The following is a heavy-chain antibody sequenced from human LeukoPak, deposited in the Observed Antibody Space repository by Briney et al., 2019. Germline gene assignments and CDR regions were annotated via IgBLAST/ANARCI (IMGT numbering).Heavy chain of an antibody. V-gene: IGHV4-39*01. CDR2: IYYSGST. CDR3: ARAGGERGSGWYYFDY. CDR1: GGSISSSSYY. D-gene: IGHD6-19*01. Sequence: SETLSLTCTVSGGSISSSSYYWGWIRQPPGKGLEWIGSIYYSGSTYYNPSLKSRVTISVDTSKNQFSLKLSSVTAADTAVYYCARAGGERGSGWYYFDYWGQGTLVTVSS. J-gene: IGHJ4*02.